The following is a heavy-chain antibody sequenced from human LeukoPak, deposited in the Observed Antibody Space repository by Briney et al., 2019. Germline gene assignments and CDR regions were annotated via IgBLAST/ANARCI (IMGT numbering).Heavy chain of an antibody. CDR2: ISGGGGST. CDR1: GFTFSRYA. D-gene: IGHD2-21*01. V-gene: IGHV3-23*01. J-gene: IGHJ4*02. CDR3: AKSDLAYCGGDCYSDY. Sequence: GGSLRLSCAASGFTFSRYAMTWVRQAPGKGLDWVSGISGGGGSTNYADTVKGRFTISRDNSKNTLYLQMNSLRAEDTAVYYCAKSDLAYCGGDCYSDYWGQGTLVTVSS.